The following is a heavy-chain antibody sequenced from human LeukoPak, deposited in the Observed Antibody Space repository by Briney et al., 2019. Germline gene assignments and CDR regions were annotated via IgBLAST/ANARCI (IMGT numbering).Heavy chain of an antibody. V-gene: IGHV4-39*07. CDR1: GGSISSRTYY. J-gene: IGHJ3*02. CDR2: IYYTGST. CDR3: AREWTTWGAFDI. D-gene: IGHD2/OR15-2a*01. Sequence: PSETLSLTCTVSGGSISSRTYYWGWIRQPPGKGLEWIGSIYYTGSTFYNPSLKSRVTISVDTSKNQFSMKLSSVTAADAAVYFCAREWTTWGAFDIWGQGTTVTVSS.